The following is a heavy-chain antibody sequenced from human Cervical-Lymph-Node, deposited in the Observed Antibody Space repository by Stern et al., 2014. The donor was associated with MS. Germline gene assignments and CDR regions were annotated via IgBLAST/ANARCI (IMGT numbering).Heavy chain of an antibody. V-gene: IGHV3-21*01. CDR2: NTSSSSYL. J-gene: IGHJ3*02. D-gene: IGHD1-14*01. CDR3: ARDPEGLPDAFDI. CDR1: GFTFSSYS. Sequence: EVQLEESGGGLVKPGGSLRLSCAASGFTFSSYSMNWVRQAPGKGLEWVSSNTSSSSYLYYADSVKGRFTISRDNAKNSLYLQMNSLRAEDTAVYYCARDPEGLPDAFDIWGQGTMFTVSS.